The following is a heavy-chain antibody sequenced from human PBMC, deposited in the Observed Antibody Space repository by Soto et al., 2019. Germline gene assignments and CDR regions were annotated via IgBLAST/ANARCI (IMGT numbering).Heavy chain of an antibody. V-gene: IGHV3-49*03. Sequence: GGSLRLSCTASGFTFGDYAMSWFRQAPGKGLEWVGFIRSKAYGGTTEYAASVKGRFTISRDDSKSIAYLQMNSLKTEDTAVYYCTRPPTIFGVGTFDYWGQGTLVTVSS. CDR2: IRSKAYGGTT. J-gene: IGHJ4*02. CDR1: GFTFGDYA. D-gene: IGHD3-3*01. CDR3: TRPPTIFGVGTFDY.